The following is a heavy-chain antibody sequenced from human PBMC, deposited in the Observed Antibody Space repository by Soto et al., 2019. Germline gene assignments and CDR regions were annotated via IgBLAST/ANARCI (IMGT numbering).Heavy chain of an antibody. D-gene: IGHD6-6*01. CDR3: EKDPRGRARPVYFEY. V-gene: IGHV3-23*01. CDR1: GFAFSSYA. J-gene: IGHJ4*02. CDR2: ISGSGGST. Sequence: GGSLRLSCAASGFAFSSYAMSWVRQAPGKGLEWVSAISGSGGSTYYADSVKGRFTISRDNSKNTLYLQMNSLRAEDTAVYYCEKDPRGRARPVYFEYWGQGTLVTVSS.